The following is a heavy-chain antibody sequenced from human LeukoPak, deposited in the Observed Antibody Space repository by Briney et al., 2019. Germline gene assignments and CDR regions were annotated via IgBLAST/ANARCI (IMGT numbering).Heavy chain of an antibody. CDR2: INHRGST. CDR3: ASSVGSTDY. V-gene: IGHV4-34*01. Sequence: ASETLSLTCAVYGESLSKYYWTWIRQPPAKGLEWIGEINHRGSTNLNPSLKSRVTLSVDTSKYQFSLKLTSVTAADAAVYYCASSVGSTDYWGQGTLVTVSS. J-gene: IGHJ4*02. CDR1: GESLSKYY. D-gene: IGHD1-26*01.